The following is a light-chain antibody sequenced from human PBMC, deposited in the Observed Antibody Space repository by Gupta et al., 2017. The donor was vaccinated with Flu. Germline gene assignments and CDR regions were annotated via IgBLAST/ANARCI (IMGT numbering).Light chain of an antibody. V-gene: IGLV2-14*01. CDR3: CSYTSSSALLI. CDR2: EVS. CDR1: SSDVGGYNY. J-gene: IGLJ2*01. Sequence: QSALTQPASVSGSPGQSITISCTGTSSDVGGYNYVSWYQQHPGKAPKFMIYEVSNRPSGVSNRFSGSKSGNTASLTISGLQAEDEADYYCCSYTSSSALLIFGGGTRLTVL.